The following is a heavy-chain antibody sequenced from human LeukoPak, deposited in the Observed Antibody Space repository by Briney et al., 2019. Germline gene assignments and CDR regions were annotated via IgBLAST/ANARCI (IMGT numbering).Heavy chain of an antibody. CDR1: GGSISSYY. CDR2: IYYSGST. V-gene: IGHV4-59*12. CDR3: ARDIGLMVYAPYYFDY. Sequence: SETLSLTCTVSGGSISSYYWSWIRQPPGKGLEWIGSIYYSGSTYYNPSLKSRVTVSVDTSKNQFSLKLSSVTAADTAVYYCARDIGLMVYAPYYFDYWGQGTLVTVSS. D-gene: IGHD2-8*01. J-gene: IGHJ4*02.